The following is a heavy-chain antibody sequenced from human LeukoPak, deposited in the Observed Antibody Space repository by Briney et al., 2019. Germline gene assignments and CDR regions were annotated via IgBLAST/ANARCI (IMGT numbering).Heavy chain of an antibody. J-gene: IGHJ5*02. CDR3: ARGWCGSSCLLFDWFDP. Sequence: ASVTVSCTASGYTFTSYDINWARQATGQGLEWMGWMNPNSGNTGYAQKFQGRVTMTRNTSISTAYMELSSLRSEDTAVYYCARGWCGSSCLLFDWFDPWGQGTLVTVSS. D-gene: IGHD6-13*01. V-gene: IGHV1-8*01. CDR2: MNPNSGNT. CDR1: GYTFTSYD.